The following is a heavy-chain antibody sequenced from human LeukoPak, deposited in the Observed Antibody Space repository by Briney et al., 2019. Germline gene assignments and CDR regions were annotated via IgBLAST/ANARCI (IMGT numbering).Heavy chain of an antibody. CDR1: GFVFSNYG. CDR3: MTMVGRVSTPGY. J-gene: IGHJ4*02. Sequence: PGGSLRLTCAASGFVFSNYGMHWVRQAPGKGLEWVAYIRFDGINKYHADSVKGRFTLSRDNSKNTLYLQMNSLKPEDTAVYYAMTMVGRVSTPGYWGQGTLVTVSS. V-gene: IGHV3-30*02. CDR2: IRFDGINK. D-gene: IGHD3-10*01.